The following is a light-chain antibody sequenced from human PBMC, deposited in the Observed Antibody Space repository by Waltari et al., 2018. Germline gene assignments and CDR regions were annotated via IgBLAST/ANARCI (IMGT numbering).Light chain of an antibody. J-gene: IGKJ1*01. Sequence: IVMTRPPDSLAVSLRERATTTSMSSPSLLYRSNNKNYVAWYHQKPGQPPKSLIYWASTREAGVPDRFSGSGSGTEFTLTISTLQAEDVAVYYCQQHDGVLGTFGQGPKVEI. CDR2: WAS. CDR1: PSLLYRSNNKNY. V-gene: IGKV4-1*01. CDR3: QQHDGVLGT.